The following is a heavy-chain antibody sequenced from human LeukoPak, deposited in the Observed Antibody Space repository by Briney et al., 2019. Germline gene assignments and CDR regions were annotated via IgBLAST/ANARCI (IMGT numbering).Heavy chain of an antibody. D-gene: IGHD6-19*01. J-gene: IGHJ6*02. CDR3: ARGSGNGWPPSYYYGMDV. V-gene: IGHV4-34*01. CDR2: INHSGST. Sequence: PSETLSLTCAVYGGSFSGYYWSWIRQPPGKGLEWIGEINHSGSTNYNPSLKSRVTISVDTSKNQFSLKLSSVTAADTAVYYCARGSGNGWPPSYYYGMDVWGQGTTVTVSS. CDR1: GGSFSGYY.